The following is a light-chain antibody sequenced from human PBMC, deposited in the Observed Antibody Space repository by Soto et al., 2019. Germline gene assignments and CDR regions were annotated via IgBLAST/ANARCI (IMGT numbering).Light chain of an antibody. J-gene: IGLJ2*01. V-gene: IGLV4-69*01. Sequence: QLVLTQSPSASASLGASVKLTCTLSSGHSNYAIEWHQQQPEKGPRYLMKLNNDGSHSKGDGIPDRFSGSSSGAERYLTISSLQSEDESDYYCQTWDTGISVVFGGGTKLTVL. CDR2: LNNDGSH. CDR3: QTWDTGISVV. CDR1: SGHSNYA.